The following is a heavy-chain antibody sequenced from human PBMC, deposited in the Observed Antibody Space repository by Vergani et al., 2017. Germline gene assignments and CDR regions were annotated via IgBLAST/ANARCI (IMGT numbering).Heavy chain of an antibody. D-gene: IGHD3-22*01. V-gene: IGHV3-23*01. Sequence: EVQLLESGGRLVQPGGSLRLSCVASGFAFSRYAMSWVRQAPGKGLEWVSGLTASGSGISYADSVRGRFTISRDNSKNTLYLQMNSLRAEDTAVYYCAKDYDSSGYLYFDYWGQGTLVTVSS. CDR2: LTASGSGI. CDR3: AKDYDSSGYLYFDY. J-gene: IGHJ4*02. CDR1: GFAFSRYA.